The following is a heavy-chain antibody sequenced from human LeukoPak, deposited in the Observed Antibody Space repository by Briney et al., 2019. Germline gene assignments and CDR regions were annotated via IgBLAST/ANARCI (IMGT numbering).Heavy chain of an antibody. CDR1: GYTFTGYY. CDR3: ARALGYCSSTSCYNSLWFDP. Sequence: ASVKVSCKASGYTFTGYYMHWVRQAPGQRLEWMGWINPNSGGTNYAQKFQGRFTMTRDTSISTAYMELSRLRSDDTAVYYCARALGYCSSTSCYNSLWFDPWGQETLVTVSS. CDR2: INPNSGGT. D-gene: IGHD2-2*02. V-gene: IGHV1-2*02. J-gene: IGHJ5*02.